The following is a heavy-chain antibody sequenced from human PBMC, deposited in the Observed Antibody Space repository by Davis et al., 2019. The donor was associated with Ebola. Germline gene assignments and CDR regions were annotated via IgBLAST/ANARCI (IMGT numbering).Heavy chain of an antibody. V-gene: IGHV5-10-1*01. CDR3: AILGNIAAAGIWVGDWFDP. J-gene: IGHJ5*02. CDR2: IDPSDSYT. Sequence: PGGSLRLSCKGSGYSFTSYWISWVRQLPGKGLEWMGRIDPSDSYTNYSPSFQGHVTIPADKSISTAYLQWSSLKASDTAMYYCAILGNIAAAGIWVGDWFDPWGQGTLVTVSS. D-gene: IGHD6-13*01. CDR1: GYSFTSYW.